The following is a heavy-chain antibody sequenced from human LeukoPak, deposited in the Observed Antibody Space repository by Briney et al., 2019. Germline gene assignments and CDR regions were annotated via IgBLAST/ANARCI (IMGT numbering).Heavy chain of an antibody. CDR3: AKSGAAAGYYYYYMDV. V-gene: IGHV1-2*02. J-gene: IGHJ6*03. CDR1: GYTFTSYD. CDR2: INPNSGGT. Sequence: ASVKVSCKASGYTFTSYDINWVRQATGQGLEWMGWINPNSGGTNYAQKFQGRVTMTRDTSISTAYMELSRLRSDDTAVYYCAKSGAAAGYYYYYMDVWGKGATVTVSS. D-gene: IGHD6-13*01.